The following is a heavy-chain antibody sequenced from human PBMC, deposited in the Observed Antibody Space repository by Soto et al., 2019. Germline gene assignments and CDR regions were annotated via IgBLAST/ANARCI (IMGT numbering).Heavy chain of an antibody. J-gene: IGHJ3*02. CDR1: GFTFSSYG. D-gene: IGHD3-22*01. Sequence: PGGSLRLSCAASGFTFSSYGMHWVRQAPGKGLEWVAVISYDGSNKYYADSVKGRFTISRDNSKNTLYLQMNSLRAEDTAVYYCAKVASSGYFDAFDIWGQGTMVTVSS. V-gene: IGHV3-30*18. CDR3: AKVASSGYFDAFDI. CDR2: ISYDGSNK.